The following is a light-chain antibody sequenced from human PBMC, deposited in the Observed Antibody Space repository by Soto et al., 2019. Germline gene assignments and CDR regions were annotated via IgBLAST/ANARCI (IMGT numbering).Light chain of an antibody. CDR3: SSYTSSSSVV. CDR2: DVS. V-gene: IGLV2-14*01. J-gene: IGLJ2*01. Sequence: QSALTQPASVSGSPGQSITISCTGTSSDVGGYNYVSWYQQHPGKAPKLIIYDVSNRPSGVSNRFSGPKSGNTASLTISGLQAEDEADYYCSSYTSSSSVVFGGGTKVTVL. CDR1: SSDVGGYNY.